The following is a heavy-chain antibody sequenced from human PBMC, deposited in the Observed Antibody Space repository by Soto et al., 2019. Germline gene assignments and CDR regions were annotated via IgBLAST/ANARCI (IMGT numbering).Heavy chain of an antibody. V-gene: IGHV4-59*08. D-gene: IGHD5-18*01. CDR2: IYYRGST. CDR1: CGSISSYY. CDR3: ARRYGSCLDY. Sequence: SETLSLTCTVFCGSISSYYWCWIMQPPGKGLECIGYIYYRGSTNSNPSLKSRVTISVDTSKSQFSLKLSSVTDADTAVYSCARRYGSCLDYWGQGTLVTVSS. J-gene: IGHJ4*02.